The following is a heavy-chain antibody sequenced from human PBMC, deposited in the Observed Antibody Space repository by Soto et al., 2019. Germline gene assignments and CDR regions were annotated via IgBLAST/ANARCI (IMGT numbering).Heavy chain of an antibody. CDR3: AKARCSTTNCYVPDY. CDR2: ISGSGASP. D-gene: IGHD2-2*01. V-gene: IGHV3-23*01. J-gene: IGHJ4*02. CDR1: GFIFSNYA. Sequence: GGSLRLSCAASGFIFSNYAMSWVRQAPGKGLEWVSAISGSGASPSYADSVQGRFTISRDNPKRTLYLQMNNLRAEDTAAYYCAKARCSTTNCYVPDYWGQGTLVTVSS.